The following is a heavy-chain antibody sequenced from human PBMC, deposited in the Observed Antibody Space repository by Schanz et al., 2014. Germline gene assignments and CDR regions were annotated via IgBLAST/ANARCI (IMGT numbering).Heavy chain of an antibody. CDR2: MSYDGSIK. D-gene: IGHD3-10*01. CDR1: GFIFSSYG. V-gene: IGHV3-33*03. J-gene: IGHJ1*01. Sequence: QVQLVESGGGVVQPGRSLRLSCAASGFIFSSYGLHWVRQAPGKGLEWVAAMSYDGSIKYYGDSVKGRFTISRDNAKKTLSLQMISLRAEDTAVYYCASGVHVSSLQKGLQFWGRGTLVIVSS. CDR3: ASGVHVSSLQKGLQF.